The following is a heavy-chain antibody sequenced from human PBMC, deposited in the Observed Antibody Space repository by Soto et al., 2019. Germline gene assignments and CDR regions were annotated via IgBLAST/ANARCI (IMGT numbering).Heavy chain of an antibody. CDR3: AHTRAIVVIVAEDEYFQH. J-gene: IGHJ1*01. CDR1: GFSLSTRGVG. Sequence: GPTLVNPTQTLTLTCTFSGFSLSTRGVGVGWIRQPPGKGLEWLALIYWDDDKRYSPSLKSRLTITKDTSKNQVVLTMTNVDPADTATYYCAHTRAIVVIVAEDEYFQHWGQGTLVTVSS. D-gene: IGHD3-22*01. CDR2: IYWDDDK. V-gene: IGHV2-5*02.